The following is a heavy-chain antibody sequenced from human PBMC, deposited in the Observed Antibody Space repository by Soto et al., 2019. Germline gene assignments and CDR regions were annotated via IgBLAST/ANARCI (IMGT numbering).Heavy chain of an antibody. J-gene: IGHJ3*02. Sequence: RRLSCAASGSTLSRHTMNWVRQAPGKGLEWVSFIGSRTSDIYYADSVKGRFTISRDNAKNSLYLDLTRLRAEDTAVYFCVRDYYDTSGYPNTFDMWGQGTMVTVSS. CDR3: VRDYYDTSGYPNTFDM. CDR2: IGSRTSDI. V-gene: IGHV3-21*01. CDR1: GSTLSRHT. D-gene: IGHD3-22*01.